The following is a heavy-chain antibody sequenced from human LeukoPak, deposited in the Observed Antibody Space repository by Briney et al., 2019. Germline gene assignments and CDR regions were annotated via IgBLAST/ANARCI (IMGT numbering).Heavy chain of an antibody. J-gene: IGHJ4*02. CDR2: IYTSGST. CDR1: GGSISSYY. V-gene: IGHV4-4*07. Sequence: SETLSLTCTVSGGSISSYYWSWIRQPAGKGLEWLGRIYTSGSTNYNPSLKSRVTMSVDTSKNQFSLKLSSVTAADTAVYYCARDLGNYSKRGWYFDYWGQGTLVTVSS. D-gene: IGHD4-11*01. CDR3: ARDLGNYSKRGWYFDY.